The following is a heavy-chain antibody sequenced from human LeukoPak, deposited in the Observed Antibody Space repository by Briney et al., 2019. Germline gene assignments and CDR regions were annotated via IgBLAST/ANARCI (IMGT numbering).Heavy chain of an antibody. J-gene: IGHJ4*02. CDR3: AKTSDYESAY. D-gene: IGHD3-16*01. Sequence: GGSLRLSCAVSGFTFSSYAMSWVRQAPGKGLEWVSAIVGSGGSTYYGDSVKARFTISRDNSKNTLYLQMNSLRAEDTAVYYCAKTSDYESAYWGQGTLVTVSS. V-gene: IGHV3-23*01. CDR1: GFTFSSYA. CDR2: IVGSGGST.